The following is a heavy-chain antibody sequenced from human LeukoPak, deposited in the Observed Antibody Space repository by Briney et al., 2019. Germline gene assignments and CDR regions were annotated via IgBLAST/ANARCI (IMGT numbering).Heavy chain of an antibody. CDR3: AKDQLESRGYYYYYGMDV. CDR2: ISASATSS. J-gene: IGHJ6*02. Sequence: GGSLRLSCAASGFTFNNFAMNWVRQAPGKGLEWVSTISASATSSYSADSVKGRFTISRDNSKNTLYLQMNSLRAEDTAVYYCAKDQLESRGYYYYYGMDVWGQGTTVTVSS. V-gene: IGHV3-23*01. CDR1: GFTFNNFA. D-gene: IGHD1-1*01.